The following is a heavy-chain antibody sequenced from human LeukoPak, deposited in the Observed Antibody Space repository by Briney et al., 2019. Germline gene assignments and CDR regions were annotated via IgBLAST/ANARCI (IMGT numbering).Heavy chain of an antibody. CDR2: IYYSGST. J-gene: IGHJ6*02. Sequence: PSETLPLTCTVSGGSISSYYWSWIRQPPGKGLEWIGYIYYSGSTNYNPSLKSRVTISVDTSKNQFSLKLSSVTAADTAVYYCARFLGLGGMDVWGQGTTVTVSS. D-gene: IGHD3-3*01. CDR3: ARFLGLGGMDV. V-gene: IGHV4-59*01. CDR1: GGSISSYY.